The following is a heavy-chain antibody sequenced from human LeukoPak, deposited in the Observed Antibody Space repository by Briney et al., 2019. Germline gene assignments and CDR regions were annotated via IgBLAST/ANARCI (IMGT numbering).Heavy chain of an antibody. Sequence: GRSLRLSCAASGFTFSSYGMHWVRQAPGKGLEWVAVIWYDGSNKYYADSVKGRFTISRDNSKNTLYLQMNSLRAEDTAVYYCASRDYGSSGYHYWGQGTLVTVSS. CDR1: GFTFSSYG. V-gene: IGHV3-33*01. CDR3: ASRDYGSSGYHY. D-gene: IGHD3-22*01. CDR2: IWYDGSNK. J-gene: IGHJ4*02.